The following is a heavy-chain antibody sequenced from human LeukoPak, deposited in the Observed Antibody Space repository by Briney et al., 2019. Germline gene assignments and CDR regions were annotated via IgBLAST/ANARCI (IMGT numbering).Heavy chain of an antibody. CDR2: INHSGST. D-gene: IGHD3-22*01. Sequence: SETLSLTCAVYGGSFSGYYWSWIRQPPGKGLEWIGEINHSGSTNYNPSLKSRVTISVDTSKNQFSLKLSSVTAADTAVYYCARAKGNYYDSSGYTNAFDIWGQGTMVTVSS. V-gene: IGHV4-34*01. CDR3: ARAKGNYYDSSGYTNAFDI. CDR1: GGSFSGYY. J-gene: IGHJ3*02.